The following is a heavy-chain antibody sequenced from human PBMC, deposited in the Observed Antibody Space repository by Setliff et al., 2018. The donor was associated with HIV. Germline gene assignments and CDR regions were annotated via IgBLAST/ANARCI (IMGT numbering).Heavy chain of an antibody. Sequence: GSLRLSCEASESTFYAMHWVRQAPGKGLEWLAVISYDGTSKYYADSVKGRFTISRDNSKSTQYLQMNSLRTEDTAVYYCARDRHYDTWTGFPYFDYWGQGTLVTVSS. J-gene: IGHJ4*02. D-gene: IGHD3-9*01. CDR1: ESTFYA. V-gene: IGHV3-30*04. CDR2: ISYDGTSK. CDR3: ARDRHYDTWTGFPYFDY.